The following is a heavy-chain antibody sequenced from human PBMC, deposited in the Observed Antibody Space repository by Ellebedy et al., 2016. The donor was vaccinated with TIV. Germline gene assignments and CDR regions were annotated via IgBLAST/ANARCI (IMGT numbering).Heavy chain of an antibody. V-gene: IGHV1-18*01. CDR2: ISAYNGDT. D-gene: IGHD4/OR15-4a*01. CDR3: ARDMVQGMVATYVWFDY. CDR1: GYTFTSFG. Sequence: ASVKVSCKASGYTFTSFGITWVRQAPGQGLEWMGWISAYNGDTDYAQKLQGRVTMTTDTSTSTAYMELRSLRPDDTAVYYCARDMVQGMVATYVWFDYWGQGTQVTVSS. J-gene: IGHJ4*02.